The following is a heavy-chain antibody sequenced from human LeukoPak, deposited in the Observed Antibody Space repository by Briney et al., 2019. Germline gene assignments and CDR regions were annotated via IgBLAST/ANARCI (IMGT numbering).Heavy chain of an antibody. CDR3: ARHEARAFDY. CDR1: GGSMSPFY. CDR2: VYTTGST. D-gene: IGHD3-10*01. Sequence: SETLSLTCTVSGGSMSPFYWSWIRQPPGKGLEWIWYVYTTGSTKYNPSLNSRVAISVDTSKNHFSLKLKSVTAADTAVYFCARHEARAFDYWGQGTLVTVSS. J-gene: IGHJ4*02. V-gene: IGHV4-4*09.